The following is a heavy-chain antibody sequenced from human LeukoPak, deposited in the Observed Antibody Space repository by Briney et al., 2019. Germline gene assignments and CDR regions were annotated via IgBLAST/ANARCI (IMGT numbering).Heavy chain of an antibody. J-gene: IGHJ4*02. D-gene: IGHD2-2*01. CDR3: ANHGDCSSTSCSYDY. Sequence: GGSLRLSCAASGFTFSSYGMHWVRQAPGKGLEWVAVIWYDGSNKYYADSVKGRFTISRDNSKNTLYLQMNSLRAEDTAVYYCANHGDCSSTSCSYDYWGRGTLVTVSS. CDR1: GFTFSSYG. CDR2: IWYDGSNK. V-gene: IGHV3-30*02.